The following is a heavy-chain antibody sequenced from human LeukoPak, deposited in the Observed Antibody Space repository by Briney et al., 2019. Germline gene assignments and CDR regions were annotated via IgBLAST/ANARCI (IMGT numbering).Heavy chain of an antibody. CDR3: AGGGLFRVPSAYYFDY. Sequence: GASVKVSCKASVGTFSSYAISWVRQAPGQGLEWMGGIIPIFGTANYAQKFQGRVTITADESTSTAYMELSSLRSEDTAVYYCAGGGLFRVPSAYYFDYWGQGTLVTVSS. J-gene: IGHJ4*02. CDR1: VGTFSSYA. CDR2: IIPIFGTA. D-gene: IGHD3-10*01. V-gene: IGHV1-69*13.